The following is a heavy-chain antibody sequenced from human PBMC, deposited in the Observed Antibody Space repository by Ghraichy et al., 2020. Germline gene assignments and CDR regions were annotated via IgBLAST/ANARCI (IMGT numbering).Heavy chain of an antibody. CDR1: DFTFSDYY. D-gene: IGHD5-18*01. CDR3: ARDLSIQGYTYGHFDS. Sequence: LSLTCAASDFTFSDYYMSWIRQAPGKGLEWVSYISSTSAYIKYADSVKGRFSISRDNAKNSLYLQMSSLRAEDTAVYYCARDLSIQGYTYGHFDSWSQGTLVTVSS. CDR2: ISSTSAYI. V-gene: IGHV3-11*05. J-gene: IGHJ4*02.